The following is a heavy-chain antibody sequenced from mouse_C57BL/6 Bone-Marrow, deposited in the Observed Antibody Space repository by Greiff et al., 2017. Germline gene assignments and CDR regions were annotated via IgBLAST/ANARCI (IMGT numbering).Heavy chain of an antibody. CDR1: GFNIKDDY. V-gene: IGHV14-4*01. CDR3: TTYDYDGGYAMDY. CDR2: IDPENGDT. J-gene: IGHJ4*01. Sequence: AQLQQSGAELVRPGASVKLSCTASGFNIKDDYMHWVKQRPEQGLEWIGWIDPENGDTEYASKFQGKATITADTSSNTAYLQLSSLTSEDTAVYYCTTYDYDGGYAMDYWGQGTSVTVSS. D-gene: IGHD2-4*01.